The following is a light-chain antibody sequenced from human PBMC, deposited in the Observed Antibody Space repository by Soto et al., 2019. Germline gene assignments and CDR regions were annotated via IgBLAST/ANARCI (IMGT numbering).Light chain of an antibody. CDR3: MASSGINNLR. CDR2: EVS. V-gene: IGLV2-8*01. Sequence: QSALTQPPSTSGSPGQSVTISCTVTFSDVGGYDYVSWYHQHPGKAPKLLIYEVSKRPSGVPDRFSCSKSGNTASLSVSGLQAEDYADYHCMASSGINNLRFGGVPKLRVL. CDR1: FSDVGGYDY. J-gene: IGLJ2*01.